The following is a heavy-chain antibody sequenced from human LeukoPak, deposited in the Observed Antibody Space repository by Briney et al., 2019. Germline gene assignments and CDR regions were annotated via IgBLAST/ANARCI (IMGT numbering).Heavy chain of an antibody. D-gene: IGHD3-22*01. V-gene: IGHV3-49*03. Sequence: GGSLRLSCTTSGFTFGDYAMSWFRQAPGKGLEWVGFIRSKAYGGTTEYAASVKGRFTISGDDSKSIAYLQMNSLKTEDTAVYYCTRGGYYGSSGYPFFDYWGQGTLVTVSS. J-gene: IGHJ4*02. CDR3: TRGGYYGSSGYPFFDY. CDR2: IRSKAYGGTT. CDR1: GFTFGDYA.